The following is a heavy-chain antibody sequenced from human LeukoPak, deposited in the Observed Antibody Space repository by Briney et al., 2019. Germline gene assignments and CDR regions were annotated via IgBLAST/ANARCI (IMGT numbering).Heavy chain of an antibody. D-gene: IGHD6-19*01. Sequence: GTSVKVSCKASGFTXTSSPLQGVRQPRGQRLELIGWIVVGSGNTNYAQNFQERVTITRDMSTNTAYMELSSLRSEDTAVYYCATGSGWYSPDYWGQGTLVTVSS. CDR3: ATGSGWYSPDY. J-gene: IGHJ4*02. CDR2: IVVGSGNT. CDR1: GFTXTSSP. V-gene: IGHV1-58*01.